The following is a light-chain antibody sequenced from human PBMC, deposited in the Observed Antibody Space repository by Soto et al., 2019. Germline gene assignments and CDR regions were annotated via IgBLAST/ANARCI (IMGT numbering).Light chain of an antibody. CDR2: KAS. V-gene: IGKV1-5*03. CDR3: QQYSSYSLYT. J-gene: IGKJ2*01. CDR1: QSISSW. Sequence: DIQMTQSPSTLSASVGDRVTITCRASQSISSWLAWYQQKPGKAPKVLIYKASTLESGVPSRFSGSGSGTEFTLTISSLQPDDFATYYCQQYSSYSLYTFGQGTKLEIK.